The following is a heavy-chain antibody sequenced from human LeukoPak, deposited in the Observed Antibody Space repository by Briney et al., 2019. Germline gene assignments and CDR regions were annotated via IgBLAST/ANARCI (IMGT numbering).Heavy chain of an antibody. V-gene: IGHV3-23*01. J-gene: IGHJ4*02. Sequence: PGGSLRLSCAASGFTFSSYEMNWVRQAPGKGLEWVSILSDSGVYTYYADSVKGRFTISRDNSNNMLYLQMNSLRAEDTAVYYCAKKAHYDAYAKYFDYWGQGTLVTVSS. CDR3: AKKAHYDAYAKYFDY. CDR1: GFTFSSYE. D-gene: IGHD4-17*01. CDR2: LSDSGVYT.